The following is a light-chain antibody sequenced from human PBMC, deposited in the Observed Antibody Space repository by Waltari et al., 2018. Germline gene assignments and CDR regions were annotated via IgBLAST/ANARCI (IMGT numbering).Light chain of an antibody. V-gene: IGLV2-14*01. CDR1: SSDVGGYNY. Sequence: QSALTQPASASGSPGQSITISCTGTSSDVGGYNYVSSYQQHPGKAPKLMRYEVSNRPAGVSNSFAGSKSGNTASLTICGLQAEDEADYYCSSYTSSSTLVFGGGTKLTVL. CDR3: SSYTSSSTLV. CDR2: EVS. J-gene: IGLJ2*01.